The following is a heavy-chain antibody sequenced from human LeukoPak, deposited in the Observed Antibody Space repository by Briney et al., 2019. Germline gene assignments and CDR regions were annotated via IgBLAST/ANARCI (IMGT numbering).Heavy chain of an antibody. CDR3: AKLADSVYGLDY. D-gene: IGHD6-25*01. CDR1: GFTFSSYG. CDR2: ISCDGSNK. Sequence: PGRSLRLSCAASGFTFSSYGMHWVRPAPGKGLEWVAVISCDGSNKYYADSVKGRFTISRDNSKNTLYLQMNSLRAEDTAVYYCAKLADSVYGLDYWGQGTLVTVSS. J-gene: IGHJ4*02. V-gene: IGHV3-30*18.